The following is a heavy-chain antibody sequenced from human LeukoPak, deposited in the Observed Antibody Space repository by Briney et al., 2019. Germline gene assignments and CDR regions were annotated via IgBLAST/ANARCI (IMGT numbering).Heavy chain of an antibody. D-gene: IGHD1-14*01. CDR1: GGTFSSYA. Sequence: ASVKVSCKASGGTFSSYAISWVRQAPGQGLEWMGGIIPIFGTANYAQKFQGRVTITADESTSTAYMELSSLRSEDTAVYYCARGGPDTTRDFRYFDYWGQGTLVTVSS. V-gene: IGHV1-69*13. CDR2: IIPIFGTA. CDR3: ARGGPDTTRDFRYFDY. J-gene: IGHJ4*02.